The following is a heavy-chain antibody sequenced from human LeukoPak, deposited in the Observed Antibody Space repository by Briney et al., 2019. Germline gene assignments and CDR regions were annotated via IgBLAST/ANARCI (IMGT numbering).Heavy chain of an antibody. Sequence: GGSLRLSCAASGFTFSSYAMTWVRQAPGKGLEWVSVIYSGGSTYYADSVKGRFTISRDNSKNTLYLQMNSLRAEDTAVYYCARADYPRIDYWGQGTLVTVSS. CDR3: ARADYPRIDY. J-gene: IGHJ4*02. CDR1: GFTFSSYA. CDR2: IYSGGST. D-gene: IGHD4-11*01. V-gene: IGHV3-66*01.